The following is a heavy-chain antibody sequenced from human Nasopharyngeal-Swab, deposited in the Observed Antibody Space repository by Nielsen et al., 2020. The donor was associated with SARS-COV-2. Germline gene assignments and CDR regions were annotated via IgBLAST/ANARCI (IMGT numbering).Heavy chain of an antibody. Sequence: GESLKISCAASGFTFSRYTMHWVRQAPGKGLEWVAVISYDGGNKYYADSVKGRFTISGDISKNTLHLQMNSLRAEDTAVFYCASTPLDSSGYYYAFHYWGRGTLVTVSS. CDR3: ASTPLDSSGYYYAFHY. V-gene: IGHV3-30-3*01. J-gene: IGHJ4*02. D-gene: IGHD3-22*01. CDR2: ISYDGGNK. CDR1: GFTFSRYT.